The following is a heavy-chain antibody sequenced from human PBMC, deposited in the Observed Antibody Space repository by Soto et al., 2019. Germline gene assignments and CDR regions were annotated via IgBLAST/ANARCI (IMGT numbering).Heavy chain of an antibody. Sequence: EVHLVESGGGLVQPGGSLRLSCAASGFTFSSYSMNWVRQDPGKGLEWVSYISSSSSTIYYADSVKGRFTISRDNAKNSLYLQMNSLRAEDTAAYYCARDSEARGSQGGWGQGTLVTGSS. CDR3: ARDSEARGSQGG. CDR2: ISSSSSTI. V-gene: IGHV3-48*01. D-gene: IGHD2-15*01. CDR1: GFTFSSYS. J-gene: IGHJ4*02.